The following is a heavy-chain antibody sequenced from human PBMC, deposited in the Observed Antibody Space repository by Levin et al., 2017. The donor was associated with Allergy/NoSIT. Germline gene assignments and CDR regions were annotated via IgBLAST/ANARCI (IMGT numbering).Heavy chain of an antibody. Sequence: GESLKISCAASGFTFNIYGMSWLRQAQGKGLEWVSAISGSGANTYYADSVKGRFTISRDNSKHTLYLQMSSLRAEDTAVYYCAKDLRWGFDYWGLGTRVTVSS. D-gene: IGHD1-26*01. J-gene: IGHJ4*02. V-gene: IGHV3-23*01. CDR2: ISGSGANT. CDR1: GFTFNIYG. CDR3: AKDLRWGFDY.